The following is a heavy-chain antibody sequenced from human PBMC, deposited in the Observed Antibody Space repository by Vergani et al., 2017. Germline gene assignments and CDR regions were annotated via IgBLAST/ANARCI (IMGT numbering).Heavy chain of an antibody. CDR3: GIGDFCILTEYRF. J-gene: IGHJ4*03. Sequence: QVQVVQSGAEVKKSGASVKVSCKTSGYTFSHYYMHWVRPAPGQGLEWMGIINPSGGHTNYAQKFQGRVTMTMDTSPSTVYMEQSSLRSEDTAVYYCGIGDFCILTEYRFWGQGTLVTVSA. CDR1: GYTFSHYY. V-gene: IGHV1-46*03. CDR2: INPSGGHT. D-gene: IGHD3-9*01.